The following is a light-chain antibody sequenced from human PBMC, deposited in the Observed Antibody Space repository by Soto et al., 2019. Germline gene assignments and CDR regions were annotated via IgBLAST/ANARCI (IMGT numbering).Light chain of an antibody. V-gene: IGKV1-39*01. J-gene: IGKJ2*01. CDR2: AAS. CDR1: HNISSH. Sequence: DIQMTQSPSSLSAFIGDRVTITCRTSHNISSHLNWYQQKPGKAPKVLIYAASSLQGGVTSGFSGSGSGTDFTLTITSLQPDDFATYYGQQGFSTPYTFGQGTKLQIK. CDR3: QQGFSTPYT.